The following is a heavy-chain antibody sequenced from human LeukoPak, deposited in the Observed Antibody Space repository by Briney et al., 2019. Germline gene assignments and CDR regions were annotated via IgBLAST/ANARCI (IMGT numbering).Heavy chain of an antibody. V-gene: IGHV3-48*01. J-gene: IGHJ4*02. Sequence: GRSLRLSCAASGFTFSSYSMNWVRQAPGKGLEWVSYISSSSSTIYYADSVKGRFTVSRDNAKNSLYLQMNSLRAEDTAVYYCAISRYYFDYWGQGTLVTVSS. CDR2: ISSSSSTI. D-gene: IGHD2/OR15-2a*01. CDR1: GFTFSSYS. CDR3: AISRYYFDY.